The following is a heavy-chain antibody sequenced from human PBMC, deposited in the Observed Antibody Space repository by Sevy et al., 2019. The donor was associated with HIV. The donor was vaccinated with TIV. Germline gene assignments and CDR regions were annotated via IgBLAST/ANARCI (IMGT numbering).Heavy chain of an antibody. CDR3: ARMSGDYTGSDFDY. D-gene: IGHD4-17*01. J-gene: IGHJ4*02. Sequence: GGSLRLSCAASGFTVSSNYMSWVRQAPGKGLEWVSVIYSGGSTYYADSVKGRFTISRDNSKNTLYLQMNSLRAEDTAVYYCARMSGDYTGSDFDYWGQRTLVTVSS. V-gene: IGHV3-53*01. CDR1: GFTVSSNY. CDR2: IYSGGST.